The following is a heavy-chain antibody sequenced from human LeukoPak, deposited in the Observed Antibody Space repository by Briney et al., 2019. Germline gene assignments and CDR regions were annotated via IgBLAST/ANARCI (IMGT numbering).Heavy chain of an antibody. D-gene: IGHD4-17*01. Sequence: SETLSLTCTVSGYSITSGYYWAWIRQPPGKGLEWIGNIYQSGSANYNPSPRNRGTISVDKSKNQFSLKLRSVTAADTAVYYCARLVCGNDYGDYNFDSWGQGTLVTVSS. J-gene: IGHJ4*02. CDR1: GYSITSGYY. V-gene: IGHV4-38-2*02. CDR2: IYQSGSA. CDR3: ARLVCGNDYGDYNFDS.